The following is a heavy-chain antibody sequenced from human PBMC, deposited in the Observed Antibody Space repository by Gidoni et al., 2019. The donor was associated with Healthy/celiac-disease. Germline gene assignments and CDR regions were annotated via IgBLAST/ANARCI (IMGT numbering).Heavy chain of an antibody. V-gene: IGHV3-21*01. CDR1: GFTFSSYS. CDR3: ARDRGSYSYFDY. J-gene: IGHJ4*02. D-gene: IGHD1-26*01. CDR2: ISSSSSYI. Sequence: EVQLVESGGGLVKPGGSLRLSCAASGFTFSSYSMNWVRQAPGKGLEWVSSISSSSSYIYYADSVKGRFTISRDNAKNSLYLQMNSLRAEDTAVYYCARDRGSYSYFDYWGQGTLVTVSS.